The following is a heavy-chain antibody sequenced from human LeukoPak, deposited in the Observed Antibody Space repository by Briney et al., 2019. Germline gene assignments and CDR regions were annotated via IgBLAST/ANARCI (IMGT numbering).Heavy chain of an antibody. Sequence: SETLSLTCAVYGGSFSGYYWSWIRQPPGKGLEWIGEINHSGSTNYNPSLKSRVTISVDTSKNQFSLKLSSVTAADTAVYYCARQRGGYYIWGQGTLVTVSS. CDR1: GGSFSGYY. CDR3: ARQRGGYYI. J-gene: IGHJ4*02. CDR2: INHSGST. V-gene: IGHV4-34*01. D-gene: IGHD3-22*01.